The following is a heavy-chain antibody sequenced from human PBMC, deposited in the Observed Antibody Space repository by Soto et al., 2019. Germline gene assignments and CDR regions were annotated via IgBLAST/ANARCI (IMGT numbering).Heavy chain of an antibody. D-gene: IGHD6-19*01. J-gene: IGHJ6*02. V-gene: IGHV1-69*01. CDR1: GVTFSKFI. Sequence: QVQLEQSGGEVKKPGSSVKVSCKASGVTFSKFIMTWVRQAPGLGLEWVGGIIPIFGTANYAQKFQGRVTIPADESTSTSYLEVSNLRSEDTAVYYWAKGRYSSPMGYYYGRDVWGQGTAVTVSS. CDR2: IIPIFGTA. CDR3: AKGRYSSPMGYYYGRDV.